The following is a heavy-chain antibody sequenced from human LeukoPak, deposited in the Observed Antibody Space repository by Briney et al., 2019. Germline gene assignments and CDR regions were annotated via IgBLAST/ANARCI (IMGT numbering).Heavy chain of an antibody. J-gene: IGHJ6*02. V-gene: IGHV1-8*01. Sequence: ASVKVSCKASGYTFTSYDINWVRQATGQGLEWMGWMNPNSGNNGYAQKFQDRVTMTRNTSISTAYMELSSLRSEDTAVYYCARLWCYYESSGYYLGDYYYYGMDVWGQGTTVTVSS. CDR1: GYTFTSYD. CDR3: ARLWCYYESSGYYLGDYYYYGMDV. D-gene: IGHD3-22*01. CDR2: MNPNSGNN.